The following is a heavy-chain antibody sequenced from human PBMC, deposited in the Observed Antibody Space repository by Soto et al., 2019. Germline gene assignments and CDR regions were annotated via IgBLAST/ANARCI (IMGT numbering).Heavy chain of an antibody. CDR2: ISDNGDST. CDR1: GFRFNRYA. D-gene: IGHD3-3*01. Sequence: EIQLLESGGALAQPGGSLRLSCAASGFRFNRYAMTWVRQAPGKGLQWVSGISDNGDSTYYADSARGRFTVSRDNSKNTLIRQMNNLRPEDTDKYYCTKETGIAILGVVIPQDDINYGMDVRGQGTTVTVSS. V-gene: IGHV3-23*01. CDR3: TKETGIAILGVVIPQDDINYGMDV. J-gene: IGHJ6*02.